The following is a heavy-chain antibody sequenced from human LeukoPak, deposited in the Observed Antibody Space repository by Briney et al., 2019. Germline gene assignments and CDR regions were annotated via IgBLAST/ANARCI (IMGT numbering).Heavy chain of an antibody. CDR1: GFTFSSYE. D-gene: IGHD6-19*01. J-gene: IGHJ4*02. V-gene: IGHV3-48*03. Sequence: PGGSLRLSCAASGFTFSSYEMNWVRQAPGKGLEWVSYISSSGSTIYYADSVKGRFTISRDNAKNSLYLQMNSLRAKDTAVYYCARDQISSSGWYGSPFDYWGQGTLVTVSS. CDR3: ARDQISSSGWYGSPFDY. CDR2: ISSSGSTI.